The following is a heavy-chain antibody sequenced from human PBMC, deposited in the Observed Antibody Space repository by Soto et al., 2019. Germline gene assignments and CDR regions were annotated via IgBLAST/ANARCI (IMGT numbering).Heavy chain of an antibody. D-gene: IGHD3-22*01. Sequence: PSETLSLTCTVSGGSISSGGYYCSWIRQHPGKGLEWIGYIYSSGSTYYNPSLKSRVNISEDTSNNQFSLKLSSVTAADTAVYYCARGRYYDSSGYYRPRGLYYFDYWGQGTLVTVSS. V-gene: IGHV4-31*03. CDR1: GGSISSGGYY. CDR3: ARGRYYDSSGYYRPRGLYYFDY. J-gene: IGHJ4*02. CDR2: IYSSGST.